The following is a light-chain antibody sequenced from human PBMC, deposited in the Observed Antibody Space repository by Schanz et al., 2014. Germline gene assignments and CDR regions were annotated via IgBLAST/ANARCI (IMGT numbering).Light chain of an antibody. CDR2: KAS. CDR1: ESISSW. J-gene: IGKJ3*01. Sequence: DIQMTQSPSTLSASVGDRVTITCRASESISSWLAWYQQKPGKAPKLLIYKASSLQSGVPSRFSGSGSGTEFTLTISSLQPDDSATYYCQQYNGFTFGPGTKVDIK. V-gene: IGKV1-5*03. CDR3: QQYNGFT.